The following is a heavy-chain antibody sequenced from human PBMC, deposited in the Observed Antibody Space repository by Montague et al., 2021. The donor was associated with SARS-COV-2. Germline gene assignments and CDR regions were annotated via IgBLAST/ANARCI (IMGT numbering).Heavy chain of an antibody. CDR3: AHKTGLRYSGWLFQTNATGGYCDL. D-gene: IGHD3-9*01. CDR1: GFSLSTSGVG. V-gene: IGHV2-5*02. Sequence: PALVKPTQTLTLTCTFSGFSLSTSGVGVGWIRQPPGKALEWLALIYWDDDKRYSPSLKSRLTITKDTSKNQVVLTMTNMDPVDTATFYCAHKTGLRYSGWLFQTNATGGYCDLWGRGTLVTVSS. J-gene: IGHJ2*01. CDR2: IYWDDDK.